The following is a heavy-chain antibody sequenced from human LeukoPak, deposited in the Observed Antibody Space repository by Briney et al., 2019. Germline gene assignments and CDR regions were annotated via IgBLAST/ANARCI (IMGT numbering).Heavy chain of an antibody. Sequence: SETLSLTCTVSGGSISNYYWSWIRQPAGKGLEWIGRIYTSGSTNYNPSLKSRVTMSVDTSKNQLSLKLSSVTAADTAVYYCARTTMVRGVIRRFDYWGQGTLVTVSS. CDR3: ARTTMVRGVIRRFDY. CDR1: GGSISNYY. CDR2: IYTSGST. D-gene: IGHD3-10*01. J-gene: IGHJ4*02. V-gene: IGHV4-4*07.